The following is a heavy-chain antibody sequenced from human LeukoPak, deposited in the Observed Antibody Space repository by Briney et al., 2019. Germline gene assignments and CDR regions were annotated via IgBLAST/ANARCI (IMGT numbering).Heavy chain of an antibody. D-gene: IGHD4-11*01. J-gene: IGHJ5*02. CDR2: ISYYGSNK. CDR1: GFTFSSYA. Sequence: PGGSLRLSCAASGFTFSSYAMHWVGQAPGKGGEGLAVISYYGSNKYYAGSVKGRFTISRDNSKNTLYLQMNSLRAEDTAVYYCARWAMTTVKGFDPWGQGTLVTVSS. CDR3: ARWAMTTVKGFDP. V-gene: IGHV3-30-3*01.